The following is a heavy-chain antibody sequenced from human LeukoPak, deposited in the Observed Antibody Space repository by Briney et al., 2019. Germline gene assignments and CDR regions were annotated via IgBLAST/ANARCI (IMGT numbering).Heavy chain of an antibody. J-gene: IGHJ4*02. D-gene: IGHD5-24*01. CDR3: AKDFRDGYNHPSYYFDS. V-gene: IGHV3-30*18. Sequence: GESLRLSCAASGFTFSSYGMHWVRQAPGKGLEWVAVISYDGSSEYYADSVQGRFTVARDNSKNTMYLQMNSLRAEDTAVYYCAKDFRDGYNHPSYYFDSWGQGTLVTVSS. CDR2: ISYDGSSE. CDR1: GFTFSSYG.